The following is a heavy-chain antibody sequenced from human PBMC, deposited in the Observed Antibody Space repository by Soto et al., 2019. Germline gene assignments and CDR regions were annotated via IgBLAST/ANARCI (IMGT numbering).Heavy chain of an antibody. Sequence: EVQLLESGGGLVQPGGSLRLSCAASGFTFSSYAMTWVRQAPGKGLEWVSVLSGSGVSTYYADSVKGRFTISRDNSKNPLDLQMNSLRAEDTAVYYCAKGGGSKDYYDTSGYYLYYYYAMDVWGQGTTVTVSS. J-gene: IGHJ6*02. V-gene: IGHV3-23*01. CDR1: GFTFSSYA. CDR2: LSGSGVST. CDR3: AKGGGSKDYYDTSGYYLYYYYAMDV. D-gene: IGHD3-22*01.